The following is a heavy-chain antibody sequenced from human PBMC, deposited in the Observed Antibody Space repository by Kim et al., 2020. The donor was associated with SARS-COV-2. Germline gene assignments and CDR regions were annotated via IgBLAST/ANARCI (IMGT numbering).Heavy chain of an antibody. V-gene: IGHV3-53*01. D-gene: IGHD2-15*01. CDR2: IYGGGST. CDR1: GFTVSTNY. J-gene: IGHJ6*02. CDR3: ARVVGQLYAMDV. Sequence: GGSLRLSCAASGFTVSTNYMSWVRQAPGKGLEWVSVIYGGGSTYYADSVKGRFTISRDNSKNTLYLQMNSLRAEDTAVYYCARVVGQLYAMDVWGQGTTVTVSS.